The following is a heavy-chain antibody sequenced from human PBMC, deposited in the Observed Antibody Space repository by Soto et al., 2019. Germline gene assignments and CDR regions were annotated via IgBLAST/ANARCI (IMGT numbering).Heavy chain of an antibody. CDR2: IWYDGSNK. V-gene: IGHV3-33*01. CDR1: GFTFSNYD. D-gene: IGHD6-19*01. J-gene: IGHJ4*02. CDR3: ARDRYKQWLAQ. Sequence: QVQLVESGGGVVQPGRSLRLSCAASGFTFSNYDMHWVRQAPGKGLEWMAVIWYDGSNKYYADSVKGRFTISRDNSKSTLYLQMNSLRAEDTAVYYCARDRYKQWLAQWGQGTLVTVSS.